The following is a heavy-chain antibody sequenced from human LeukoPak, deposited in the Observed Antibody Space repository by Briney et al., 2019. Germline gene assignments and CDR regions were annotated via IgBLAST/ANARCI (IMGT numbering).Heavy chain of an antibody. CDR1: GFTFSSYG. J-gene: IGHJ4*02. CDR3: AKDLRATYYDFWSGYYPDYYFDY. Sequence: PGGSLRLSCAASGFTFSSYGMHWVRQAPGKGLEWVAVISYDGSNKYYADSVKGRFTISRDNSKNTLYLQMNSLRAEDTAVYYCAKDLRATYYDFWSGYYPDYYFDYWGQGTLVIVSS. D-gene: IGHD3-3*01. CDR2: ISYDGSNK. V-gene: IGHV3-30*18.